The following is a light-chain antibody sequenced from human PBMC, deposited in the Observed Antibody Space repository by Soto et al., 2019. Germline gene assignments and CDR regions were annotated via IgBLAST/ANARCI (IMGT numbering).Light chain of an antibody. J-gene: IGLJ1*01. CDR3: SSSTSSSTRV. CDR2: DVS. CDR1: SSDVGDYNY. V-gene: IGLV2-14*01. Sequence: QSALTQPASVSGSPGQSITISCTGTSSDVGDYNYVSWYQQHPGKAPKLMIFDVSNRPSGVSNRFSGSKSGNTASLTISGLQDDDEADYYCSSSTSSSTRVFGTGTKLTVL.